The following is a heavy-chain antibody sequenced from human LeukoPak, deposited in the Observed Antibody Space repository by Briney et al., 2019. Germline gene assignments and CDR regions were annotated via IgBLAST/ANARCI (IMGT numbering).Heavy chain of an antibody. CDR2: IWYGGSNK. CDR3: AKEAQAAGIKYFDY. D-gene: IGHD6-13*01. Sequence: GGSLRLSCAASGFTFSSYGMHWVRQAPGKGLEWVAVIWYGGSNKYYADSVKGRFTISRDNSKNTLYLQMNSLRAEDTAVYYCAKEAQAAGIKYFDYWGQGTLVTVSS. V-gene: IGHV3-30*02. CDR1: GFTFSSYG. J-gene: IGHJ4*02.